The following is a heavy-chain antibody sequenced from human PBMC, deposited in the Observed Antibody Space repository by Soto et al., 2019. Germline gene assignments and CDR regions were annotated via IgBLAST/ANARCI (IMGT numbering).Heavy chain of an antibody. J-gene: IGHJ4*02. CDR1: GFTFSSYG. CDR2: IWYDGSNK. CDR3: ARDRRQQLPRGYFDY. D-gene: IGHD6-13*01. V-gene: IGHV3-33*01. Sequence: QVQLVESGGGVVQPGRSLRLSCAASGFTFSSYGMHWVRQAPGKGLEWVAVIWYDGSNKYYADSVKGRFTISRDNSKNTLYLQMNSLRAEDTAVYYCARDRRQQLPRGYFDYWGQGTLVTVSS.